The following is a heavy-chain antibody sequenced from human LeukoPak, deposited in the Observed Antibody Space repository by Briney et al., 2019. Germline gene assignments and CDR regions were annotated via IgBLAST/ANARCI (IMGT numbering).Heavy chain of an antibody. V-gene: IGHV3-74*01. Sequence: GGSLRLSCATSGLTFRTTWMHWVRQAPGKGLMWVSRMNGEGTTIDYADSVKGRFTVSRDNARNSLYLQMNNLRGEDTAIYYCARDAGNSGYGCDLWGQGTLVTVSS. CDR2: MNGEGTTI. J-gene: IGHJ5*02. CDR1: GLTFRTTW. D-gene: IGHD5-12*01. CDR3: ARDAGNSGYGCDL.